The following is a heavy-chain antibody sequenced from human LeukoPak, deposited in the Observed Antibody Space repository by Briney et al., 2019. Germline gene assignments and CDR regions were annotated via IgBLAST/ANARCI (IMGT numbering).Heavy chain of an antibody. D-gene: IGHD5-18*01. Sequence: GGSLRLSCAASGFTFSSYAMHWVRQAPGKGLEYVSAISSNGGSTYYANSVKGRFTISRDNSKNTLYLQMGSLRAEDMAVYYCARSPRGYSYGCDYRGQGTLVTVSS. V-gene: IGHV3-64*01. CDR3: ARSPRGYSYGCDY. CDR1: GFTFSSYA. CDR2: ISSNGGST. J-gene: IGHJ4*02.